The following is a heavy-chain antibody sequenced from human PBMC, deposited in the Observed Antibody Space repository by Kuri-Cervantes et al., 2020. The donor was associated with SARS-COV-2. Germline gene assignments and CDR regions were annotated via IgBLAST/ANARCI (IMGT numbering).Heavy chain of an antibody. CDR3: ATAMAAAGSMIDY. V-gene: IGHV1-24*01. CDR1: GYTLAELS. D-gene: IGHD6-13*01. CDR2: FDPEDGET. J-gene: IGHJ4*02. Sequence: ASVKVSYKVSGYTLAELSIHWVRQAPGKGLEWMGGFDPEDGETIYAQKFQGRVTMTEDTSTDTAYMELSSLRSEDTAVYYCATAMAAAGSMIDYWGQGTLVTVSS.